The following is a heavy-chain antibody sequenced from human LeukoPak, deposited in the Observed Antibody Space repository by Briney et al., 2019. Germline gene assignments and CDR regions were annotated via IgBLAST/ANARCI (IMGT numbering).Heavy chain of an antibody. J-gene: IGHJ6*03. Sequence: GGSLRLSCAASGFTFSNFAMSWVRQAPGEGLEWVSAISGGAGRTYYADSVKGRFTLSRDNPKNTLDLQMNSLRAEDTAVYYCAKDFFTERTHFWYYYYMDVWGKGTTVTVSS. V-gene: IGHV3-23*01. D-gene: IGHD3-3*02. CDR1: GFTFSNFA. CDR2: ISGGAGRT. CDR3: AKDFFTERTHFWYYYYMDV.